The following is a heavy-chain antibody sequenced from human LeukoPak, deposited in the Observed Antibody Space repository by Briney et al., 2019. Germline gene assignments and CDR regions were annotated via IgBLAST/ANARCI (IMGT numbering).Heavy chain of an antibody. CDR1: GYTFTSYG. V-gene: IGHV1-18*01. J-gene: IGHJ4*02. CDR2: ISAYNGNT. D-gene: IGHD6-19*01. CDR3: ARDPQIAVAFYFDY. Sequence: ASVKVSCKASGYTFTSYGISWVRQAPGQGLEWMGWISAYNGNTNYAQKLQGRVTMTTDTSTSTAYMELRSLRSDDTAVYYCARDPQIAVAFYFDYWGQGTLVTVSS.